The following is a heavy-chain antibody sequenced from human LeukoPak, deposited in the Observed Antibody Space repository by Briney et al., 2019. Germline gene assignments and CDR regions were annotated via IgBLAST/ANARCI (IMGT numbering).Heavy chain of an antibody. CDR1: GFTFSSYG. Sequence: GGSLRLSCAASGFTFSSYGMHWVRQAPGKGLEWVAFIRYDGSNKYYADSVKGRFTISRDNSKNTLYLQMNSLRAEDTAVYYCAKTYDSSGYGMIPGEWGQGTLVTVSS. CDR2: IRYDGSNK. D-gene: IGHD3-22*01. J-gene: IGHJ4*02. V-gene: IGHV3-30*02. CDR3: AKTYDSSGYGMIPGE.